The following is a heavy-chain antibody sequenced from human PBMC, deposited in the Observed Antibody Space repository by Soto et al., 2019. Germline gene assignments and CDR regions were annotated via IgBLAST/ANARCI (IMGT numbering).Heavy chain of an antibody. CDR3: ARDRSERYCSGGTCSSFWYFDL. J-gene: IGHJ2*01. D-gene: IGHD2-15*01. Sequence: QVQLVESGGGLVKPGGSLRLSCAASGFTFSDYYMSWIRQAPGKGLEWVAYISSSGSTIYYADSVKGRFTISRDNAKTSLYLQMNSLRAEDTAVYYCARDRSERYCSGGTCSSFWYFDLWGRGTLVTVSS. V-gene: IGHV3-11*01. CDR2: ISSSGSTI. CDR1: GFTFSDYY.